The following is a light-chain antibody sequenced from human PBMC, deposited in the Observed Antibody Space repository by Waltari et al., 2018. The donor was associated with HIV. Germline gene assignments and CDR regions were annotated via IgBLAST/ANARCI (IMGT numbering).Light chain of an antibody. CDR3: SSYISSASPE. J-gene: IGLJ3*02. CDR2: EVS. V-gene: IGLV2-14*01. CDR1: SDLRHYNS. Sequence: QSALTQPASVSGSPGQSITISCTGTSDLRHYNSVSWYQHHPGKDPKVIIYEVSNRPSGFSSRFSGSISGNTASLTISGLQAEDEADYFCSSYISSASPEFGGGTKVTVL.